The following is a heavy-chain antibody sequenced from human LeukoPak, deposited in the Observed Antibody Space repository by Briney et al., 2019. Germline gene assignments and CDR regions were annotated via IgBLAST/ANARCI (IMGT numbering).Heavy chain of an antibody. Sequence: GGSLRLSCVVSGFTFSSSWMSWVRQAPGKGLEWVANIKQDGSEKYYVDSVKGRFTISRDNAKNSLFLQMNSLRAEDTAVYYCARDSRGGTLWGQGTLVTVSS. CDR1: GFTFSSSW. D-gene: IGHD3-10*01. CDR2: IKQDGSEK. CDR3: ARDSRGGTL. V-gene: IGHV3-7*01. J-gene: IGHJ4*02.